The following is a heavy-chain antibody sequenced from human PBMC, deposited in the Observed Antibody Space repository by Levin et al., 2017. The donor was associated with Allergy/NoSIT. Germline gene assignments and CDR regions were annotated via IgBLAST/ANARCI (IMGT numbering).Heavy chain of an antibody. CDR3: ARDDNQQWRRGYFDY. CDR1: GGSISSSNW. D-gene: IGHD6-19*01. CDR2: IYHSGST. J-gene: IGHJ4*02. Sequence: SETLSLTCAVSGGSISSSNWWSWVRQPPGKGLEWIGEIYHSGSTNYNPSLKSRVTISVDKSKNQFSLKLSSVTAADTAVYYCARDDNQQWRRGYFDYWGQGTLVTVSS. V-gene: IGHV4-4*02.